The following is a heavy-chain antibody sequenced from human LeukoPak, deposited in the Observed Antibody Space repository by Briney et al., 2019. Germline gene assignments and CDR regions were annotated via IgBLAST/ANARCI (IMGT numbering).Heavy chain of an antibody. CDR1: GFTFSSYA. CDR2: ISYDGSNK. V-gene: IGHV3-30*18. D-gene: IGHD2-21*02. Sequence: PGRSLRLSCAASGFTFSSYAMHWVRQVPGKGLGWVAIISYDGSNKFYADSVKGRFTISRDNSKNTLYLQMNSLRAEDTAVYYCAKVAKGNIVVVTALDYWGQGTLVTVSS. J-gene: IGHJ4*02. CDR3: AKVAKGNIVVVTALDY.